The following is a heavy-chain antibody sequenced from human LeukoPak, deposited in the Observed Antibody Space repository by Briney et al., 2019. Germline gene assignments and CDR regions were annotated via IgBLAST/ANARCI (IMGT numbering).Heavy chain of an antibody. Sequence: GGSLRLSCAASGFTFSSYAMHWVRQAPGKGLEYVSTISSNGGSTYYADSVKGRFIISRDNSKNTLYLRMGSLRAEDMAVFYCARENTFFDLWGQGALVTVSS. V-gene: IGHV3-64*02. CDR3: ARENTFFDL. J-gene: IGHJ4*02. CDR2: ISSNGGST. CDR1: GFTFSSYA.